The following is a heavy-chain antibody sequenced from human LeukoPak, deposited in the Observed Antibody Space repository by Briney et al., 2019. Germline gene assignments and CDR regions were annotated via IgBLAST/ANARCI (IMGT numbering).Heavy chain of an antibody. Sequence: GGSLRLSCAASGFTFSSYGMHWVRQAPGKGLEWVAFIRYDGSNKYYADSVKGRFTISRDNSKNTLYVQMNSLRAEDTAVYYCARGVESYSLGFFDYWGQGTLVTVSS. CDR3: ARGVESYSLGFFDY. CDR1: GFTFSSYG. J-gene: IGHJ4*02. V-gene: IGHV3-30*02. CDR2: IRYDGSNK. D-gene: IGHD3-10*01.